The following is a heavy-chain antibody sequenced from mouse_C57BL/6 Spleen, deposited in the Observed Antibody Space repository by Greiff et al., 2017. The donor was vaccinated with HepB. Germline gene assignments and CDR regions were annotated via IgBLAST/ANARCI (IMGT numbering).Heavy chain of an antibody. J-gene: IGHJ2*01. V-gene: IGHV7-1*01. Sequence: EVKLVESGGGLVQSGRSLRLSCATSGFTFSDFYMEWVRQAQGKGLEWIAASRNKANDYKTEYSASVKGRFIVSRDTSKSILYLQMNALRAEDTAIYYCSRDAGVYYVSRGYFDYWAQGTTLTVSS. D-gene: IGHD1-1*01. CDR2: SRNKANDYKT. CDR3: SRDAGVYYVSRGYFDY. CDR1: GFTFSDFY.